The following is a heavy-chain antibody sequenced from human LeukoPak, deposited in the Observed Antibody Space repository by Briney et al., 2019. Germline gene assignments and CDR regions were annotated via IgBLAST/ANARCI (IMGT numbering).Heavy chain of an antibody. Sequence: PSETLSLTCTVSGGSISSGGYYWSWIRQPPGKGLEWIGYIYHSGSTYYNPSLKSRVTISVDRSKNQFSLKLSSVTAADTAVYYCARGLVRGRFDYWGQGTLVTVSS. CDR3: ARGLVRGRFDY. CDR2: IYHSGST. D-gene: IGHD3-10*01. CDR1: GGSISSGGYY. V-gene: IGHV4-30-2*01. J-gene: IGHJ4*02.